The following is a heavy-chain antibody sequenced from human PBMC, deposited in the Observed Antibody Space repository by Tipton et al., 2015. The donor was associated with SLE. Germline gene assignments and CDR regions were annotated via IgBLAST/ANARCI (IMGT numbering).Heavy chain of an antibody. D-gene: IGHD6-13*01. CDR3: AGSSSWYQRYFDY. CDR1: GFTFDDYA. Sequence: SLRLSCAASGFTFDDYAMHWVRQAPGKGLEWVSGISWNSGSIGYADSVKGRLTISRDNAKNSLYLQMNSLRAEDTALYYCAGSSSWYQRYFDYWGQGTLVTVSS. V-gene: IGHV3-9*01. CDR2: ISWNSGSI. J-gene: IGHJ4*02.